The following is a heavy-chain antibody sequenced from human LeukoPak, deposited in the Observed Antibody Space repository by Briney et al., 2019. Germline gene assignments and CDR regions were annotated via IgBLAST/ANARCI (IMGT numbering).Heavy chain of an antibody. V-gene: IGHV4-34*01. J-gene: IGHJ4*02. CDR1: GFTVSSNY. Sequence: PGGSLRLSCAASGFTVSSNYMSWVRQAPGKGLEWIGEINHSGSTNYNPSLKSRVTISVDTSKNQFSLKLSSVTAADTAVYYCARSAYYYDSSGSNKNFDYWGQGTLVTVSS. D-gene: IGHD3-22*01. CDR2: INHSGST. CDR3: ARSAYYYDSSGSNKNFDY.